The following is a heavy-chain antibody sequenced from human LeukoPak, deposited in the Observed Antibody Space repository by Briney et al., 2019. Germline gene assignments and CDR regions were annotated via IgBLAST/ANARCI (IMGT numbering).Heavy chain of an antibody. V-gene: IGHV4-30-2*01. Sequence: SETLSLTCTVSGGSISSGGYYWSWIRQPPGKGLEWIGYIYHSGSTYYNPSLKSRVTISVDRSKNQFSLKLNSVTAADTAVYYCARFASGVGANLSRDAFDIWGQGTMVTVSS. CDR2: IYHSGST. D-gene: IGHD1-26*01. J-gene: IGHJ3*02. CDR1: GGSISSGGYY. CDR3: ARFASGVGANLSRDAFDI.